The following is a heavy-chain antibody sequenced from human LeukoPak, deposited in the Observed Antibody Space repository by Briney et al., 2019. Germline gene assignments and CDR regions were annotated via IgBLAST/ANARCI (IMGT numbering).Heavy chain of an antibody. D-gene: IGHD2-2*01. CDR2: IYWNDDK. J-gene: IGHJ5*02. Sequence: SGPTLVKPTQTLTLTCTFSGFSLSTSGVGVGWIRQPPGKALEWLALIYWNDDKRYSPSLKSRLTITKGTSKNQVVLTMTNMDPVDTATYYCAHSHSSSREDIVVVPAAIRDNWFDPWGQGTLVTVSS. V-gene: IGHV2-5*01. CDR3: AHSHSSSREDIVVVPAAIRDNWFDP. CDR1: GFSLSTSGVG.